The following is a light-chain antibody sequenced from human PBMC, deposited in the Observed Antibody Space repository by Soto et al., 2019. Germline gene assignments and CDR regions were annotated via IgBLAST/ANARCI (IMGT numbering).Light chain of an antibody. CDR2: AAS. Sequence: DIQMTQSPSSLSASIGDRVTITCRAGQSVNKYLNWYQQKAGTAPKLLIYAASNLQSGVPSRFSGSGSGTDFTLTISSLLPEDFATYYCQQSYTTPTFGQGTRLEI. J-gene: IGKJ5*01. V-gene: IGKV1-39*01. CDR1: QSVNKY. CDR3: QQSYTTPT.